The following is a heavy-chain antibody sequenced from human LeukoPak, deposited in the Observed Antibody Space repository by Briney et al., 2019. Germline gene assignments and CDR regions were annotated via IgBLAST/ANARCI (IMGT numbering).Heavy chain of an antibody. V-gene: IGHV4-39*01. CDR2: VSYTGST. Sequence: SETLSLTCTVSGGSIRSSRYYWGWIRLPPGKGLEWIGSVSYTGSTYYNPSLESRVTISVDTSKNQFSLKLSSVTAADTAVYYCASQKGVAYFDYWGQGTLVTVSS. J-gene: IGHJ4*02. D-gene: IGHD2-15*01. CDR3: ASQKGVAYFDY. CDR1: GGSIRSSRYY.